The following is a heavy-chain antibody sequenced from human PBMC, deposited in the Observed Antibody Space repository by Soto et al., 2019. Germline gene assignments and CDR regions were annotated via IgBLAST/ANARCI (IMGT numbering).Heavy chain of an antibody. Sequence: QPGGSLRLSCAVSGLTLRNYAMHWVRQAPGKGLEWVAVISYDGNNKYYADSVKGRFTISRDNSKNTLYLQMNSLGADDTAVYYCARGSYSPLYSSGPYYWGQGTLVTVSS. J-gene: IGHJ4*02. V-gene: IGHV3-30-3*01. CDR2: ISYDGNNK. CDR1: GLTLRNYA. D-gene: IGHD3-22*01. CDR3: ARGSYSPLYSSGPYY.